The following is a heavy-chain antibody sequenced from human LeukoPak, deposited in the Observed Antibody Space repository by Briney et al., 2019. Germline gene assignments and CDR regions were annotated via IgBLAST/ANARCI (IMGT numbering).Heavy chain of an antibody. CDR3: ARQFGASAYWFDP. D-gene: IGHD3-10*01. CDR2: IIPILGIA. V-gene: IGHV1-69*04. Sequence: ASVKVSCKASGGTFSSYAISWVRQAPGQGLEWMGRIIPILGIANYAQKFQGRVTITADKTTSTAYMELSSLRSEDTAVYYCARQFGASAYWFDPWGQGTLVTVSS. J-gene: IGHJ5*02. CDR1: GGTFSSYA.